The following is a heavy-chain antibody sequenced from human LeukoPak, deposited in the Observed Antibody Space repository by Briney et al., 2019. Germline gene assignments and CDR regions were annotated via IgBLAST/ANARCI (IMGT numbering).Heavy chain of an antibody. CDR1: GGSISSGGYY. Sequence: SETLSLTCTVSGGSISSGGYYWSWIRQHPGKGLEWTGYIYYSGSTYYNPSLKSRVTVSVDTSKNQFSLKLSSVTAADTAVYYCARALWILNVRITIYAFDIWGQGTMVTVSS. CDR2: IYYSGST. V-gene: IGHV4-31*03. CDR3: ARALWILNVRITIYAFDI. D-gene: IGHD3-3*01. J-gene: IGHJ3*02.